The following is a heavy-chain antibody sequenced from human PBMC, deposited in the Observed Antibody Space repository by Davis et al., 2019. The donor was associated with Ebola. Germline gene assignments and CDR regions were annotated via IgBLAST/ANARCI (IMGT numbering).Heavy chain of an antibody. D-gene: IGHD6-13*01. Sequence: ASVPDSCKASACTFTAYYMHCVRHAPRPAPAWPGVFNPIVGITTFAQKFQVRVTMTRDTSTSTVYMELSSLRSEDTALYYCARGGDSNRWFDPIVYWGQGTLVTDSS. J-gene: IGHJ4*02. CDR2: FNPIVGIT. CDR1: ACTFTAYY. V-gene: IGHV1-46*01. CDR3: ARGGDSNRWFDPIVY.